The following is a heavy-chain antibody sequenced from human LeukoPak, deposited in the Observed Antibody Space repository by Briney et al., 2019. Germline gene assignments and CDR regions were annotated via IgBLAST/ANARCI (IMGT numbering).Heavy chain of an antibody. J-gene: IGHJ4*02. Sequence: GGSLRLSCAASGLTFSRHNMNWVRQAPGKGLEWVSAISSTSKYIYYGDSVTGRFIISRANAKNSLYLQMNSLRVEDTAVYYCVRERDPQWLVRTLDYWGQGTLVTVSS. CDR3: VRERDPQWLVRTLDY. CDR2: ISSTSKYI. D-gene: IGHD6-19*01. V-gene: IGHV3-21*06. CDR1: GLTFSRHN.